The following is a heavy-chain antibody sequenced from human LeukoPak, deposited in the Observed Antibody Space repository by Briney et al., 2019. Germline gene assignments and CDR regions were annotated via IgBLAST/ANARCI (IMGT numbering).Heavy chain of an antibody. V-gene: IGHV3-9*01. CDR1: GFTFDDYA. J-gene: IGHJ4*02. CDR3: AKDRGYCTNGVCYTGHYFDY. D-gene: IGHD2-8*01. Sequence: GRSLRLSCAASGFTFDDYAMHWVRQAPGEGLEWVSGISWNSGSIGYADSVKGRFTISRDNAKNSLYLQMNSLRAEDTALYYCAKDRGYCTNGVCYTGHYFDYWGQGTLVTVSS. CDR2: ISWNSGSI.